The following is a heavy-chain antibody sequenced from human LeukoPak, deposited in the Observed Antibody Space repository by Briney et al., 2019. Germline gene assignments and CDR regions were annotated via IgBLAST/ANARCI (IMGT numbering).Heavy chain of an antibody. V-gene: IGHV3-7*01. J-gene: IGHJ4*02. CDR3: AKTGERDY. CDR2: IKEDGTQK. Sequence: GGPLRLSCAASGFTFNKSWMSWVRQAPGKGPEWVANIKEDGTQKYYVDSVRGRFTISRDNAENSLYLQMNSLRDEDTAVYYCAKTGERDYWGRGTLVTVSS. D-gene: IGHD7-27*01. CDR1: GFTFNKSW.